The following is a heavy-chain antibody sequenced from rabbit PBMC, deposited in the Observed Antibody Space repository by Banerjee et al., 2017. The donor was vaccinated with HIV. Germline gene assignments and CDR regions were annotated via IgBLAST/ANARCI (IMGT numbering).Heavy chain of an antibody. CDR1: GFTLSSYW. CDR3: ARDVPGNDYYEFNL. CDR2: IYVGSSGYT. J-gene: IGHJ4*01. Sequence: QEQLEESGGDLVKPEGSLTLTCTASGFTLSSYWICWVRQAPGKGLEWIACIYVGSSGYTYYASWAKGRFTISKTSSTTVTLQMTSLTAADTATYFCARDVPGNDYYEFNLWGQGTLVTVS. D-gene: IGHD8-1*01. V-gene: IGHV1S45*01.